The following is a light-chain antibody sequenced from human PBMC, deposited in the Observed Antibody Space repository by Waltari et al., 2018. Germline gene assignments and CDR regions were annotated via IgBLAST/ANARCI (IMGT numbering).Light chain of an antibody. CDR3: SSYTSSGTVV. Sequence: QSALTQPASVSGSPGQSITISCSGTSSDVGGYKYCSWYQQHPGKAPQLMIYDVTNRPSGVSNRFYGSKSGNTASLTISGLQAEDEADYYCSSYTSSGTVVFGGGTKLTVL. J-gene: IGLJ3*02. CDR2: DVT. V-gene: IGLV2-14*01. CDR1: SSDVGGYKY.